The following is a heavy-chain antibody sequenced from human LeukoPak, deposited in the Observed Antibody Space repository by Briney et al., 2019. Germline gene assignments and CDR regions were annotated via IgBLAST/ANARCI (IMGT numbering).Heavy chain of an antibody. CDR3: ATGWRYCSSTSCYAGWFDP. D-gene: IGHD2-2*01. CDR2: IYYSGST. J-gene: IGHJ5*02. CDR1: GGSISSYY. Sequence: SETLSLTCTVSGGSISSYYWSWIRQPPGKGLEWIGYIYYSGSTNYNPSLKSRVTISVDTSKNQFSLKLSSVTAADTAVYYCATGWRYCSSTSCYAGWFDPWGQGTLVTVSS. V-gene: IGHV4-59*01.